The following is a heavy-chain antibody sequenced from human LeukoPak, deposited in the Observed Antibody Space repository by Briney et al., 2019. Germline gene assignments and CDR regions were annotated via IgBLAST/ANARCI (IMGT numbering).Heavy chain of an antibody. CDR2: ISGGST. V-gene: IGHV3-38-3*01. D-gene: IGHD3-22*01. CDR3: KKGGTYYYDSSGYPGAATFDY. CDR1: GFTVSSNE. Sequence: GGSLRLSCAASGFTVSSNEMSWVRLAPGKGLEWVSSISGGSTYYADSRKGRFTISRDNSKNTLHLQMNSLRAEDTAVYYCKKGGTYYYDSSGYPGAATFDYWGQGTLVTVSS. J-gene: IGHJ4*02.